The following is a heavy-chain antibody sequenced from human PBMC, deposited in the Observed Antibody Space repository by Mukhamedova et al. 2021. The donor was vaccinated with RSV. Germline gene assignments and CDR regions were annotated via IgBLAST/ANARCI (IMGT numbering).Heavy chain of an antibody. J-gene: IGHJ4*02. Sequence: WMGRIIPIFGTANYAQKFQGRVTITADESTSTAYMELSSLRSEDTAVYYCARDADYGDYNRAFDYWGQGTLVTFSS. V-gene: IGHV1-69*15. CDR3: ARDADYGDYNRAFDY. D-gene: IGHD4-17*01. CDR2: IIPIFGTA.